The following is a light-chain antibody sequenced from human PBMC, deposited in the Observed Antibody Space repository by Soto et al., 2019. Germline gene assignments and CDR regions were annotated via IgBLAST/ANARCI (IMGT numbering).Light chain of an antibody. V-gene: IGKV1-13*02. CDR3: QQFITYPIT. Sequence: IQLTQSPSSLSASVGDRVTITCRASQDIRGALAWYQQKPGKPPKLLIFDVSSLQSGVPSRFSGSGSGTDFTLTISSLQPEDFATYYCQQFITYPITFGQGTRLEIK. CDR1: QDIRGA. CDR2: DVS. J-gene: IGKJ5*01.